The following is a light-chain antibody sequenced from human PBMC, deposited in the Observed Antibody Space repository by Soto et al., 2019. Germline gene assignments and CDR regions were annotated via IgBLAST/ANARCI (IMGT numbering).Light chain of an antibody. CDR3: QQVNNYPLT. J-gene: IGKJ4*01. V-gene: IGKV1-9*01. CDR2: AAS. CDR1: QALSSY. Sequence: IQLTQSPSSLSASVGDRVTITCRASQALSSYLAWYQQKPGKAPKLLIYAASTLQSGVPSRFSGSESGTDFTLTISSLQPEDFGTYYCQQVNNYPLTFGGGTNVEIK.